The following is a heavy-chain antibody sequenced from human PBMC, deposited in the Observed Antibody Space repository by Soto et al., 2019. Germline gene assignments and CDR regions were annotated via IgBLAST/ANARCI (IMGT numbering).Heavy chain of an antibody. Sequence: QVQLGQSGAEVKKPRSSVKVSGKAAGGTFSSYAISWVRQAPGQGLEWVGGIIPIFGTANSAQKFQGRVTITADESTSSAYMELGSLGSEDKPVCYCASGGCSGWSCYSGVGGWFDPWGQGTLVTVSS. CDR3: ASGGCSGWSCYSGVGGWFDP. CDR2: IIPIFGTA. D-gene: IGHD2-15*01. CDR1: GGTFSSYA. V-gene: IGHV1-69*01. J-gene: IGHJ5*02.